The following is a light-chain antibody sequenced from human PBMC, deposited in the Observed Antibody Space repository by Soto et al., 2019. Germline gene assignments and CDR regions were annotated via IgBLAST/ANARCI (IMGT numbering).Light chain of an antibody. CDR3: QQYDNLPLT. Sequence: DIQMTQSPSSLSASVGDRVTITCQASQDISSYLNWYQQKPGKAPKLLIYDASNLETGVPSRFSGSGSGTDFTFTISRLQPEDVAKYYCQQYDNLPLTFGGGTKVGIK. J-gene: IGKJ4*01. V-gene: IGKV1-33*01. CDR1: QDISSY. CDR2: DAS.